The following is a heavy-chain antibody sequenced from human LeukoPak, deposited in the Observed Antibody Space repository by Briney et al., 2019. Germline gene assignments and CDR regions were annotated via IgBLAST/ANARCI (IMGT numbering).Heavy chain of an antibody. V-gene: IGHV1-18*01. CDR2: TSAYNGNT. D-gene: IGHD3-22*01. CDR3: ARGGITMIVVDPDAFDI. J-gene: IGHJ3*02. CDR1: GYTFTSYG. Sequence: GASVKVSCKASGYTFTSYGISWVRQAPGQGLEWMGWTSAYNGNTNYAQKFQGRVTITADESTSTAYMELSSLRSEDTAVYYCARGGITMIVVDPDAFDIWGQGTMVTVSS.